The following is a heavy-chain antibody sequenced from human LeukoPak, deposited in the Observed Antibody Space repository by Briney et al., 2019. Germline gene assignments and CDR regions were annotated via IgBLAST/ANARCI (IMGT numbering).Heavy chain of an antibody. D-gene: IGHD3-10*01. V-gene: IGHV4-34*01. CDR3: ARWYGSGSRRNWFDP. CDR2: ISHSRST. Sequence: SETLSLTCAVYGGSFSGYYWNWIRQPPGKGLEWIGEISHSRSTNYNPSLKSRVTISVDTSKNQFSLKLSSVTAADTAVYYCARWYGSGSRRNWFDPWGQGTLVTVSS. CDR1: GGSFSGYY. J-gene: IGHJ5*02.